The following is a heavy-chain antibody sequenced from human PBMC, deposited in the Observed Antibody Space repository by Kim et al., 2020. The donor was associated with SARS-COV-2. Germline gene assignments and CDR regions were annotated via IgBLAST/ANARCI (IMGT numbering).Heavy chain of an antibody. V-gene: IGHV1-69*04. D-gene: IGHD4-17*01. J-gene: IGHJ4*02. CDR1: GGTFSSYA. CDR3: ARGPDGDYYPFDY. Sequence: SVKVSCKASGGTFSSYAISWVRQAPGQGLEWMGRIIPILGIANYAQKFQGRVTITADKSTSTAYMELSSLRSEDTAVYYCARGPDGDYYPFDYWGQGTLVTVSS. CDR2: IIPILGIA.